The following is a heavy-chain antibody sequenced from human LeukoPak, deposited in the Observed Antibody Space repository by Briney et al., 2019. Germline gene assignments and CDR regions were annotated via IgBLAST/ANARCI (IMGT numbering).Heavy chain of an antibody. CDR1: GGSIMVAAYS. CDR3: ATHHSSGYHYFDY. V-gene: IGHV4-30-2*03. D-gene: IGHD3-22*01. Sequence: SETLSLTCTVSGGSIMVAAYSWSWIRQPPGKGLEWIGYIYYSGSTYYNPSLKSRVTMSVDTSKNQFSLILSSVTAADTAVYYCATHHSSGYHYFDYWGQGTLVTVSS. CDR2: IYYSGST. J-gene: IGHJ4*02.